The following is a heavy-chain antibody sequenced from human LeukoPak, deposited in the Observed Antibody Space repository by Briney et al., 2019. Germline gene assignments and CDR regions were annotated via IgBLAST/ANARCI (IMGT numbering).Heavy chain of an antibody. Sequence: GGSLRLSCAASGFSFSSYWMTWVRQAPGKGLEWVANIKEDGSEKYYVDFVEGRFTISRDNSKNTLYLQMNSLRAEDTAVYYCAAAPPHKEEGYWGQGTLVTVSS. CDR1: GFSFSSYW. CDR3: AAAPPHKEEGY. V-gene: IGHV3-7*03. J-gene: IGHJ4*02. CDR2: IKEDGSEK.